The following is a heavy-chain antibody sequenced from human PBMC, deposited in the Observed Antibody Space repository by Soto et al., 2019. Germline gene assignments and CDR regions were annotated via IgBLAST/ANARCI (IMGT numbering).Heavy chain of an antibody. D-gene: IGHD5-18*01. CDR2: IYWDDDK. V-gene: IGHV2-5*02. CDR3: ALTAGYSYGQGLFDP. Sequence: QITLKESGPTLVKPTQTLTLTCTFSGFSLSTSGVGVGWIRQPPGKALEWLALIYWDDDKRYSPSLKSRLTITNDTSKNQVVLTMTNMDPVDTATYYCALTAGYSYGQGLFDPWGQGTLVTVSS. J-gene: IGHJ5*02. CDR1: GFSLSTSGVG.